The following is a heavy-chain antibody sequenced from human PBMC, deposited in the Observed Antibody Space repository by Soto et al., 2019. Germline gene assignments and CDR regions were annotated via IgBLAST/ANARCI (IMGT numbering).Heavy chain of an antibody. CDR1: GFPFSSYS. J-gene: IGHJ4*02. V-gene: IGHV3-48*04. D-gene: IGHD3-9*01. CDR2: IFATSTTI. Sequence: GGSLRLSCVASGFPFSSYSLVWVRQAPGKGLEWVSYIFATSTTIYYADSVKGRFTVSRDSAQNSLFLLMNSLRAEDTAVYYCARDKDWAFDYWGQGTLVTVSS. CDR3: ARDKDWAFDY.